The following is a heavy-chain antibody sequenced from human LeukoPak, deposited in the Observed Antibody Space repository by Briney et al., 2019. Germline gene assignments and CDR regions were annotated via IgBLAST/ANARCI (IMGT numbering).Heavy chain of an antibody. CDR3: TRGSNTDDSSGFDD. Sequence: PGGSLRLSCAASGFPFSNAWMNWVRQAPGEGLEWVGRIYSKSDGGTTEYSAPVKGRFTISRDDSKNTLYLQLNSLKSEDTAVYYCTRGSNTDDSSGFDDWGQGTLVTVSS. CDR1: GFPFSNAW. D-gene: IGHD3-22*01. V-gene: IGHV3-15*01. J-gene: IGHJ4*02. CDR2: IYSKSDGGTT.